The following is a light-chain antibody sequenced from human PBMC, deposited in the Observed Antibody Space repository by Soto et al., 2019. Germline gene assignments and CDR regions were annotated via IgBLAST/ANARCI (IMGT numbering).Light chain of an antibody. CDR3: QHYKSYPWT. Sequence: NHMTQCPSTMSAYVVDRVAITCLGSHSIDSWLAWYQQKPGKAPKFLMYKASNLESGVPSRFSGSGSETEFTLTISSLQPDDFAIYYCQHYKSYPWTFGQGSKVDIK. V-gene: IGKV1-5*03. J-gene: IGKJ1*01. CDR2: KAS. CDR1: HSIDSW.